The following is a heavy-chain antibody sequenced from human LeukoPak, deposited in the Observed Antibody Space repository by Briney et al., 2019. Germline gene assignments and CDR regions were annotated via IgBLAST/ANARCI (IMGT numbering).Heavy chain of an antibody. V-gene: IGHV3-23*01. CDR1: GFTFSSYA. D-gene: IGHD6-19*01. J-gene: IGHJ4*02. CDR2: ISGSGGRT. CDR3: AKALIAVYPFDY. Sequence: GGSLRHSCAASGFTFSSYAMSWVRQALQEGLEWVSAISGSGGRTYYADSVKSRFTISRDNSKNTLYLQMNSLRAEDTAIYYCAKALIAVYPFDYWGQGTLVTVSS.